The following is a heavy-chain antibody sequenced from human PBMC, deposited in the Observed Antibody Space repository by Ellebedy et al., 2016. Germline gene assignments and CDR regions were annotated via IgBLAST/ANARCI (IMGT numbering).Heavy chain of an antibody. CDR3: ARSGYYAEYFQH. J-gene: IGHJ1*01. D-gene: IGHD3-22*01. Sequence: SQTLSLTCAISGDSVSGNTATWNWIRQSPSRGLEWLGRTYYRSKWHNDYAESVKSRIIINPDTSTNQFSLQLTSVTPEDTAVYFCARSGYYAEYFQHWGQGTLVTVSS. CDR2: TYYRSKWHN. V-gene: IGHV6-1*01. CDR1: GDSVSGNTAT.